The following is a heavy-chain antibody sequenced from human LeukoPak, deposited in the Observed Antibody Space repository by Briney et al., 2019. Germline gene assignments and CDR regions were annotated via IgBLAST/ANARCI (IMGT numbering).Heavy chain of an antibody. CDR2: ISAYNGNT. CDR3: ARPDTAMGYFDY. J-gene: IGHJ4*02. Sequence: ASVKVSCKASGYTFTSYGISWVRQAPGQGLEWMGWISAYNGNTNYAQRLQGRVTMTTDTSTSTAYMELRSLRSDDTAVYYCARPDTAMGYFDYWGQGTLVTVSS. V-gene: IGHV1-18*01. D-gene: IGHD5-18*01. CDR1: GYTFTSYG.